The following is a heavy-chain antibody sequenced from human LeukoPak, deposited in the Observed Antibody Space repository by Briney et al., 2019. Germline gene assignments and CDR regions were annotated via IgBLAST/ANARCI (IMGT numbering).Heavy chain of an antibody. Sequence: PSQTLSLTCTVSGGSISSGDYYWRWIRQPPGKGLEWIGYIYYSGSTYYNPSLKSRVTISVDTSKNQFSLKLSSVTAADTAVYYCARHLAPYCSSTSCFFDYWGQGTLVTVSS. D-gene: IGHD2-2*01. CDR1: GGSISSGDYY. CDR3: ARHLAPYCSSTSCFFDY. CDR2: IYYSGST. J-gene: IGHJ4*02. V-gene: IGHV4-30-4*08.